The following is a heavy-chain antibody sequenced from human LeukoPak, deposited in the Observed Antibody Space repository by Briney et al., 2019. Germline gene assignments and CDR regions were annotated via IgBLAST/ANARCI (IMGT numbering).Heavy chain of an antibody. Sequence: PSETLSLTCTVSGGSISSSSYYWGWIRQPPGKGLEWIGSIYYSGSTYYNPSLKSRVTISVDTSKNQFSLKLSSVTAADTAVYYCARHSYTMPIDYWGQGTLVTVSS. CDR2: IYYSGST. J-gene: IGHJ4*02. CDR3: ARHSYTMPIDY. CDR1: GGSISSSSYY. V-gene: IGHV4-39*01. D-gene: IGHD2-2*01.